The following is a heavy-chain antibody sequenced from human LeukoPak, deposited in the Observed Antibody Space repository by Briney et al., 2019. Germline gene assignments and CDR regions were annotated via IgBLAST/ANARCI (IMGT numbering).Heavy chain of an antibody. CDR3: ARRGTAYCRGGNCYSDKYFDY. D-gene: IGHD2-15*01. CDR1: GGSLSGYY. Sequence: SETLSLTCAVYGGSLSGYYWTWIRQTPGKGLEWIGEINYSGNTNCNRSLKSRVTISADTSKNQFSLRLSSVTAADTAVYYCARRGTAYCRGGNCYSDKYFDYWGQGTQVTVSS. CDR2: INYSGNT. J-gene: IGHJ4*02. V-gene: IGHV4-34*01.